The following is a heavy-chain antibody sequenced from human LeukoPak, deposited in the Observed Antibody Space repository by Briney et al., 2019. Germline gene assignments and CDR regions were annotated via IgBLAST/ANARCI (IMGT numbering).Heavy chain of an antibody. CDR3: AKASRRSSSWWALDYYYYYMDV. Sequence: GGSLRLSCAASGFPFDNYAMAWVRQAPGKGLEWVSATSGGGGSKYSADSVKGRFTISRDNSKNTLYLQMNSLRAEDTAVYYCAKASRRSSSWWALDYYYYYMDVWGKGTTVTVSS. D-gene: IGHD6-13*01. V-gene: IGHV3-23*01. CDR2: TSGGGGSK. CDR1: GFPFDNYA. J-gene: IGHJ6*03.